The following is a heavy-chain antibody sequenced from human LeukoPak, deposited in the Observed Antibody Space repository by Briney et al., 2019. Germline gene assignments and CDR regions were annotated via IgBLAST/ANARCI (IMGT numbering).Heavy chain of an antibody. CDR1: GYTFTNYA. V-gene: IGHV1-3*01. Sequence: ASVKVSCKASGYTFTNYAMHWVRQAPGQRLEWMGWINAGNGNTKYSQKFQGRVTITRDTSASTAYMELSSLRSEDTAVYYCARGLYYYDSSGYGYWGQGTLVTVSS. J-gene: IGHJ4*02. CDR3: ARGLYYYDSSGYGY. CDR2: INAGNGNT. D-gene: IGHD3-22*01.